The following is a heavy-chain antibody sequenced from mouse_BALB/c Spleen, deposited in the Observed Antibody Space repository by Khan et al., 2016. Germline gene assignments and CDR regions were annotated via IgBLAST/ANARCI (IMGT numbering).Heavy chain of an antibody. J-gene: IGHJ1*01. CDR2: INTYSGES. Sequence: QIQLVQSGPELKKPGKTVKISCKASGYTFTNYGMNWVKQAPGKGLKWMGWINTYSGESTYADDFKGRFAFSLETSANTAYLQINNLKYEDTATYFCAIYRYYYGSSRYFDVWGAGTTVTVSS. CDR1: GYTFTNYG. D-gene: IGHD1-1*01. CDR3: AIYRYYYGSSRYFDV. V-gene: IGHV9-3-1*01.